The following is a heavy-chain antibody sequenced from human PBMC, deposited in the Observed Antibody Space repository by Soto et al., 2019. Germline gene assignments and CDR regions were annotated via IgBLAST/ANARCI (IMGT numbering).Heavy chain of an antibody. D-gene: IGHD6-19*01. V-gene: IGHV5-51*01. CDR2: IYPGDSDT. J-gene: IGHJ4*02. CDR1: GYSFTSYW. Sequence: RGESVKISCTGVGYSFTSYWIGWVRQMPGKGLEWMGIIYPGDSDTRYSPSFQGQVTISADKSISTVYLQWSSLKASDTAMYYCARDVAEAGHDYWGQGTLVTVSS. CDR3: ARDVAEAGHDY.